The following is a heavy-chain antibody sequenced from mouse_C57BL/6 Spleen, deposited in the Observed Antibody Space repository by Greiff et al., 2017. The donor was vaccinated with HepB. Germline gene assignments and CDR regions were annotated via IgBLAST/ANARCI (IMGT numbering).Heavy chain of an antibody. CDR1: GYSITSGYY. J-gene: IGHJ3*01. V-gene: IGHV3-6*01. D-gene: IGHD1-1*01. CDR3: ARDYYGSSWAY. Sequence: EVKLVESGPGLVKPSQSLSLTCSVTGYSITSGYYWNWIRQFPGNKLEWMGYISYDGSNNYNPSLKNRISITRDTSKNQFFLKLNSVTTEDTATYYCARDYYGSSWAYWGQGTLVTVSA. CDR2: ISYDGSN.